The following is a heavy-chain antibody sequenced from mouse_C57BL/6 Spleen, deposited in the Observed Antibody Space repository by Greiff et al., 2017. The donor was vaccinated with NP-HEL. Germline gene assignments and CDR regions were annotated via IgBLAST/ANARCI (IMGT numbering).Heavy chain of an antibody. CDR2: ISDGGSYT. Sequence: EVKLVESGGGLVKPGGSLKLSCAASGFTFRSYAMSWVRQTPEKRLEWVATISDGGSYTYYPDNVKGRFTISRDNAKNNLYLQMSHLKSEDTAMYYGARDGSSYAMDYWGQGTSVTVSS. D-gene: IGHD1-3*01. V-gene: IGHV5-4*01. CDR1: GFTFRSYA. J-gene: IGHJ4*01. CDR3: ARDGSSYAMDY.